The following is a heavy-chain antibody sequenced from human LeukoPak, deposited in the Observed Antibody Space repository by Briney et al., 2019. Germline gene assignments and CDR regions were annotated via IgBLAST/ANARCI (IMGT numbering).Heavy chain of an antibody. V-gene: IGHV1-58*01. Sequence: SVKVSCKASGFTFTSSAEQWVRQARGQRLEWIGWIVVGSGNTDYAQKFQERVTITRDMSTSTAYMELSSLRSEDTAVYYCAASPYYDILTGYYPDAFDIWGQGTMVTVSS. J-gene: IGHJ3*02. CDR2: IVVGSGNT. CDR3: AASPYYDILTGYYPDAFDI. D-gene: IGHD3-9*01. CDR1: GFTFTSSA.